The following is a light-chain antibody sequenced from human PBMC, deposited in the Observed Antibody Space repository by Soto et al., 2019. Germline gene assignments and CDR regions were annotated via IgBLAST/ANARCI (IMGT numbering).Light chain of an antibody. Sequence: DIQMTQSPSTLSASVGDRVTITCRASQTIDSWLAWYQQRPGKPPNLLIYKASTLASGVPSRFSGSGSGTEFTLTINSLQPEDFATYYCLQDYNYPRTFGQGTKVDIK. CDR2: KAS. V-gene: IGKV1-5*03. CDR3: LQDYNYPRT. J-gene: IGKJ1*01. CDR1: QTIDSW.